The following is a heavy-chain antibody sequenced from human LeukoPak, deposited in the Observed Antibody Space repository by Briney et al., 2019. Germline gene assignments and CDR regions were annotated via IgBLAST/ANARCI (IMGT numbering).Heavy chain of an antibody. Sequence: TETLSLTCTVSGGSISSSSYYWGWIRQPPGKGLEWIGTIYYSGSTYYNPSLKSRVTISVDASKNQFSLKLSSVTAADTAVYYCARDGYNPIDYWGQGTLVTVSS. V-gene: IGHV4-39*07. J-gene: IGHJ4*02. D-gene: IGHD5-24*01. CDR2: IYYSGST. CDR3: ARDGYNPIDY. CDR1: GGSISSSSYY.